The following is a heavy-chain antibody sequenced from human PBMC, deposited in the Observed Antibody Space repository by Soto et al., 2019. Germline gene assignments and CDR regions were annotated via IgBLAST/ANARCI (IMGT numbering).Heavy chain of an antibody. V-gene: IGHV3-15*01. CDR1: GFTFSNAW. CDR3: VTQSLVWFGGPGAV. CDR2: IRTTTEGGTA. Sequence: PGGSLRLSCAASGFTFSNAWMNWVRQAPGKGLEWVGRIRTTTEGGTADYAAPVKGRFTISRDDSEDTLSLQMSSLKTEDTAVFYCVTQSLVWFGGPGAVWGHGTMVTVSS. D-gene: IGHD3-10*01. J-gene: IGHJ3*01.